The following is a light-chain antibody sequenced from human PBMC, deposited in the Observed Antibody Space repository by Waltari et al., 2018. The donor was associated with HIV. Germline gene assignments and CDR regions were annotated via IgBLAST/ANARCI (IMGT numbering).Light chain of an antibody. Sequence: QSVLPQPPPASGAPGQRVTTPCSGSSANIGNTVYWYQQPPGTAPKVLIYRDNPRPSGVPHRFSGSRSGTSASLDVSGLRSEDEANYICAAWDDILSGWVFGGGTKLTVL. CDR2: RDN. V-gene: IGLV1-47*01. CDR1: SANIGNT. J-gene: IGLJ3*02. CDR3: AAWDDILSGWV.